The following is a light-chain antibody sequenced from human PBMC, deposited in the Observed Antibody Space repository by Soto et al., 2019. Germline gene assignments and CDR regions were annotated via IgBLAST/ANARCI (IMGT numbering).Light chain of an antibody. V-gene: IGLV2-14*01. CDR2: EVS. J-gene: IGLJ2*01. CDR1: SSDVGGYNY. CDR3: SSYTSSSTLV. Sequence: QSDLTQPASVSGSPGQSITISCTGTSSDVGGYNYVSWYQQHPGKAPKLMIYEVSNRPSGVSNRFSGSKSGNTASLTISGLQAEDEADYYCSSYTSSSTLVFGGGTQLTVL.